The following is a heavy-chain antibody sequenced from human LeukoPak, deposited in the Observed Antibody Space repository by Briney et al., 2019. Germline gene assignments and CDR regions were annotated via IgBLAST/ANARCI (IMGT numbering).Heavy chain of an antibody. D-gene: IGHD1-26*01. J-gene: IGHJ4*02. Sequence: PGGSLRLSCAASGFTFNNYAMNWVRQAPGKGLEWVSVISVSGGGIYYADSVRGRFTISRDNSKTTVFLQMDSLRAEDTAVYYCAKGHYAGSPYYFDYWGQGTLVTVSS. CDR2: ISVSGGGI. V-gene: IGHV3-23*01. CDR3: AKGHYAGSPYYFDY. CDR1: GFTFNNYA.